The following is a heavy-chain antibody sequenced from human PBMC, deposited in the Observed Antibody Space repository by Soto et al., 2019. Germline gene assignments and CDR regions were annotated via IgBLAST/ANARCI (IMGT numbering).Heavy chain of an antibody. CDR1: GFTFSDYY. CDR3: AMHSSGYPAGY. Sequence: VGPLRLSCAASGFTFSDYYMSWIRQAPGKGLEWVSYISSSGSTIYYADSVKGRFTISRDNAKNSLYLQMNSLRAEDTAVYYCAMHSSGYPAGYWGQGTLVTVSS. CDR2: ISSSGSTI. V-gene: IGHV3-11*01. D-gene: IGHD3-22*01. J-gene: IGHJ4*02.